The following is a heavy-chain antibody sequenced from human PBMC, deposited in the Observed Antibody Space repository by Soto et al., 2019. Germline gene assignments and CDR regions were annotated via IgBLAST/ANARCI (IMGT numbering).Heavy chain of an antibody. D-gene: IGHD5-12*01. J-gene: IGHJ4*02. V-gene: IGHV3-33*01. CDR2: IWYDGSNK. CDR3: ARDWEKMDIVPTYYFDY. Sequence: PGGSLRLSCAASGFTFSSYGMHWVRQAPGKGLEWVAVIWYDGSNKYYADSVKGRFTISRDNSKNTLYLQMNSLRAEDTAVYYCARDWEKMDIVPTYYFDYWGQGTLVTVSS. CDR1: GFTFSSYG.